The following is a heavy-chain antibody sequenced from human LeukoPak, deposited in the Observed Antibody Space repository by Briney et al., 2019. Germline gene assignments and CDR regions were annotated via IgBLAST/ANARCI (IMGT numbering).Heavy chain of an antibody. V-gene: IGHV4-31*03. CDR1: GGSISSGGYY. D-gene: IGHD3-16*01. Sequence: SETLSLTRTVSGGSISSGGYYWSWIRQHPGKGLEWIGYIYYSGSTYYNPSLKSRVAISVDTSKNQFSLKLSSVTAADTAIYYCGGSVTSRVFFDYGGRGTLVTVSS. CDR2: IYYSGST. CDR3: GGSVTSRVFFDY. J-gene: IGHJ4*02.